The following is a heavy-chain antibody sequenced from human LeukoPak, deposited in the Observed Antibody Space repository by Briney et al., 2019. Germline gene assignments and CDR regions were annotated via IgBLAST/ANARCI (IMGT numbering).Heavy chain of an antibody. D-gene: IGHD1-26*01. J-gene: IGHJ5*02. CDR3: ARRGELRNNWFDP. V-gene: IGHV3-33*01. CDR2: IWFDGSNK. CDR1: GFTFSNYG. Sequence: GGSLRLSCAASGFTFSNYGMHWVRQAPGKGLEWVALIWFDGSNKYYADSVKGRFTISRDNSKNTLYLQMNSLRAEDTAVYYCARRGELRNNWFDPWGQGTLVTVSS.